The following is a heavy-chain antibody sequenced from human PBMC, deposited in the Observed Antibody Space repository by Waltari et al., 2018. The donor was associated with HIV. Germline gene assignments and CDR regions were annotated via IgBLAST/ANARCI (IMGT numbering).Heavy chain of an antibody. CDR3: AKDGYTPTYFDY. Sequence: QVQLVESGGDVVQPGVSLLLSCAVSGFTFSSYGMHWVRQAPGKGLEWMSFITYDGSNKYYADSVKGRFTISRDSSKNTLYLQMNGLRSEDTAVYYCAKDGYTPTYFDYWGQGTLVTVSS. D-gene: IGHD1-1*01. CDR2: ITYDGSNK. J-gene: IGHJ4*02. V-gene: IGHV3-30*02. CDR1: GFTFSSYG.